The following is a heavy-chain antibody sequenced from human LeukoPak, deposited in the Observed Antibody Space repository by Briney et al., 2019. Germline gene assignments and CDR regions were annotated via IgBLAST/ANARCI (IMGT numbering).Heavy chain of an antibody. CDR3: ARGEGYYDSSGYFAWFDP. Sequence: ASVKVSCKASGYTFTSYDINWVRQATGQGLEWMGWMNPNSGNTGYAQKFQGRVTMTRNTSISTAYMELSSLRSEDTAVYYCARGEGYYDSSGYFAWFDPWGQGTLVTVSS. CDR2: MNPNSGNT. D-gene: IGHD3-22*01. CDR1: GYTFTSYD. V-gene: IGHV1-8*01. J-gene: IGHJ5*02.